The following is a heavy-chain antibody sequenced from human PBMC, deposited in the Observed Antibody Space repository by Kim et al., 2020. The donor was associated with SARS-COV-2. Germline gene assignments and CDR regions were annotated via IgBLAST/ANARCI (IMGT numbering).Heavy chain of an antibody. V-gene: IGHV4-39*01. CDR2: IYYSGST. D-gene: IGHD6-19*01. Sequence: SETLSLTCTVSGGSISSSSYYWGWIRQPPGKGLEWIGSIYYSGSTYYNPSLKSRVTISVDTSKNQFSLKLSSVTAADTAVYYCARLSLPSGWLERREFDYWGQGTLVTVSS. CDR1: GGSISSSSYY. CDR3: ARLSLPSGWLERREFDY. J-gene: IGHJ4*02.